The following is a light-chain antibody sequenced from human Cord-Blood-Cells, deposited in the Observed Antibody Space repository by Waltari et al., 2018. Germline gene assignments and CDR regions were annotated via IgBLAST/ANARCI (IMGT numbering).Light chain of an antibody. J-gene: IGKJ5*01. CDR3: QQRSNWPIT. CDR2: DAS. V-gene: IGKV3-11*01. Sequence: EIVLTQSPATLSLSPGERATLSCRASQSVSSYLAWYQQKPGQAPRLLIYDASNEATGIPARFSGSGSGTDFTLTISSLEPEDFAVYYCQQRSNWPITFGQGTRLEIK. CDR1: QSVSSY.